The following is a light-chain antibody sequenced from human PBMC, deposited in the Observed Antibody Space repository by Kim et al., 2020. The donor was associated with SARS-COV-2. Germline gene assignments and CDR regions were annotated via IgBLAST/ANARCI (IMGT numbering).Light chain of an antibody. Sequence: SYELTQPPSVSVSPGQTASITCSGDKLGDKYACWYQQKPGQSPVLVIYQDSKRPSGIPERFSGSNSGNTATLTISGTQAMEEADYYCQAWDSSTVVFGGGTQLIVL. J-gene: IGLJ2*01. CDR2: QDS. CDR3: QAWDSSTVV. V-gene: IGLV3-1*01. CDR1: KLGDKY.